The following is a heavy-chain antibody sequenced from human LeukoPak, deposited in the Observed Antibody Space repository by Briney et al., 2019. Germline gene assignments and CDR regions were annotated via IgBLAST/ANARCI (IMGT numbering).Heavy chain of an antibody. CDR3: ARPRRVYSFHRHNAFDI. D-gene: IGHD2/OR15-2a*01. Sequence: SETLSLTCTVSGGSVSSYYWSWIRQPPGKGLEWIGEINHSGSTNYNPSLKSRVTISVDTSKNQFSLKLSSVTAADTAVYYCARPRRVYSFHRHNAFDIWGQGTMVTVSS. CDR1: GGSVSSYY. CDR2: INHSGST. J-gene: IGHJ3*02. V-gene: IGHV4-34*01.